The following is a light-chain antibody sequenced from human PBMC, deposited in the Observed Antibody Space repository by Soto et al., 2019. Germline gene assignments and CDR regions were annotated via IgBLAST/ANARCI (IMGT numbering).Light chain of an antibody. V-gene: IGKV1-33*01. CDR2: DAS. CDR3: QRCGYLPI. J-gene: IGKJ3*01. CDR1: HDITSY. Sequence: DIQMTQSPSSLSASVGDRVTITCQASHDITSYLNWYQHKPGKAPKLLIYDASILEAGVPSRFSGSGSGTYFPFTISSQQHEVVAKYYCQRCGYLPIFGPGTTVDFK.